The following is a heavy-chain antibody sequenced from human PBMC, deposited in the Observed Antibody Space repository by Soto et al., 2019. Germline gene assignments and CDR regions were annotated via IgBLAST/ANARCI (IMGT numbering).Heavy chain of an antibody. CDR3: ARGGPPLWFGELLWDYYYGIEV. Sequence: PSETLSLTCAVYGGPFSGYYWSWIRQPPGKGLEWIGEINHSGSTNYNPSLKSRVTISVDTSKNQFSLKLSSVTAADTAVYYCARGGPPLWFGELLWDYYYGIEVWGQGTTVTVSS. CDR1: GGPFSGYY. D-gene: IGHD3-10*01. CDR2: INHSGST. V-gene: IGHV4-34*01. J-gene: IGHJ6*02.